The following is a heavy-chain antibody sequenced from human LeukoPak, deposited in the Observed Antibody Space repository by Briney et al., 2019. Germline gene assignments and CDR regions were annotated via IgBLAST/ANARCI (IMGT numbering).Heavy chain of an antibody. D-gene: IGHD3-22*01. CDR2: VIAIFGRV. CDR1: RGTFSSYG. CDR3: ARGELGDGSGFSFFDY. Sequence: GASVKVSCKASRGTFSSYGISWVRQAPGQGLEWMGGVIAIFGRVKYGQKFQGRATITTDESTSTAYMELSSLTSEDTGVYYCARGELGDGSGFSFFDYWGQGTLVTVSS. V-gene: IGHV1-69*05. J-gene: IGHJ4*02.